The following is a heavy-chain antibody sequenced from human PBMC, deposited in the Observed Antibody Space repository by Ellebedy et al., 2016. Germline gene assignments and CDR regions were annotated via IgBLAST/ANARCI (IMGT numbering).Heavy chain of an antibody. CDR2: IYHSGST. J-gene: IGHJ3*02. CDR3: ARRVLLPGSGAFDI. Sequence: GSLRLXXTVSGGSISSGDYYWSWIRQPPGKGLEWIGSIYHSGSTYYNPSLKSRVTISVDTSKNQFSLKLSSVTAADTAVYYCARRVLLPGSGAFDIWGQGTMVTVSS. CDR1: GGSISSGDYY. D-gene: IGHD3-10*01. V-gene: IGHV4-39*07.